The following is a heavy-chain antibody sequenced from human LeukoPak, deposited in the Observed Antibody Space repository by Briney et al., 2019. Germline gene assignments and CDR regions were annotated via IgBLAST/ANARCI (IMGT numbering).Heavy chain of an antibody. CDR2: ITSSGSNI. CDR1: GFIFSSYE. Sequence: GASVRLSCAASGFIFSSYEMHWVRQAPGKGLEWVSHITSSGSNISYADSVKGRFTISRDNAKNSLYLQMNSLRAEDTAVYYCARDPVGGTMDWGQGTLVTVSS. V-gene: IGHV3-48*03. CDR3: ARDPVGGTMD. J-gene: IGHJ4*02. D-gene: IGHD1-26*01.